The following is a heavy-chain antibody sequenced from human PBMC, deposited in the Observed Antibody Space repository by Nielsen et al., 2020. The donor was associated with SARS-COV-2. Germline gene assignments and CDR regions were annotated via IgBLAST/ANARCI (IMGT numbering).Heavy chain of an antibody. J-gene: IGHJ6*02. CDR3: ARTTGLGDGYNQFRPNDYYYYGMDV. Sequence: WIRQPPGKGLEWVAVISYDGSNKYYADSVKGRFTISRDNSKNTLYLQMNSLRAEDAAVYYCARTTGLGDGYNQFRPNDYYYYGMDVWGQGTTVTVSS. D-gene: IGHD5-24*01. CDR2: ISYDGSNK. V-gene: IGHV3-30*04.